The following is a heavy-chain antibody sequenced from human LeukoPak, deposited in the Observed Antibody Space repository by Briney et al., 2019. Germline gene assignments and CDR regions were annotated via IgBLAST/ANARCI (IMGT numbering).Heavy chain of an antibody. CDR1: GYTLSGYY. Sequence: ASLNVSCKASGYTLSGYYMHWVGQAPGQGLEGMGLINPNSGGTNYAHKFQGRGTMTRDTSISTAYMELSRRRSDDTAVYYCARVDGSSRYYYYGMDVWGQGTTVTVSS. D-gene: IGHD6-6*01. V-gene: IGHV1-2*02. CDR2: INPNSGGT. J-gene: IGHJ6*02. CDR3: ARVDGSSRYYYYGMDV.